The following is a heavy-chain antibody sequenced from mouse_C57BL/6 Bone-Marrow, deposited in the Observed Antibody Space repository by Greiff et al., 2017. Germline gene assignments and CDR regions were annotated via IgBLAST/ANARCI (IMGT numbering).Heavy chain of an antibody. Sequence: QVQLQQPGAELVKPGASVKLSCKASGYTFTSYWMHWVKQRPGQGLEWIGMIHPNSGSTNYNEKFKSKAPLTVDKSSSTAYMQLSSLTSEDSAVYYGARRLRLPPWCAYWGQGTLVTVSA. CDR1: GYTFTSYW. CDR2: IHPNSGST. D-gene: IGHD3-2*02. CDR3: ARRLRLPPWCAY. V-gene: IGHV1-64*01. J-gene: IGHJ3*01.